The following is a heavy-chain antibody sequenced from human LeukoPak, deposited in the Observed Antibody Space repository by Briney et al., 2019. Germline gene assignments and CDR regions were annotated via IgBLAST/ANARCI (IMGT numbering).Heavy chain of an antibody. CDR1: GFTFSSYG. D-gene: IGHD5-12*01. V-gene: IGHV3-30*03. CDR3: ARRGEWLRLSGFDY. J-gene: IGHJ4*02. CDR2: ISYDGSNK. Sequence: GGSLRLSCAASGFTFSSYGMHWVRQAPGKGLEWVAVISYDGSNKYYADSVKGRFTISRDNSKNTLYLQMNSLRAEDTAVYYCARRGEWLRLSGFDYWGQGTLVTVSS.